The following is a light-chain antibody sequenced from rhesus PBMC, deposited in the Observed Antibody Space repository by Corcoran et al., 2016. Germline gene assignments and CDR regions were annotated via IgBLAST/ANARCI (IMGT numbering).Light chain of an antibody. CDR3: QHAYGTPPT. CDR2: KAS. J-gene: IGKJ4*01. Sequence: DIQMTQSPSSLSASVGDRVTITCRASENINTYFNWYQQSLGKAPTLLIYKASILQSGVPSRFSGGGSGAVYTLTISGLQPEDVATYYCQHAYGTPPTFGGGTKV. CDR1: ENINTY. V-gene: IGKV1-74*01.